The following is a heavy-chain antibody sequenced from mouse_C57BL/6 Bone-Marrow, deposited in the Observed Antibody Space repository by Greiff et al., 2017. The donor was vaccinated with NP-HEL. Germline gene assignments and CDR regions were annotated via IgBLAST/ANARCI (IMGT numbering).Heavy chain of an antibody. V-gene: IGHV5-6*01. J-gene: IGHJ3*01. CDR1: GFTFSSYG. CDR3: ARDGYYVGWFAY. CDR2: ISSGGSYT. Sequence: EVQRVESGGDLVKPGGSLKLSCAASGFTFSSYGMSWVRQTPDKRLEWVATISSGGSYTYYPDSVTGRFTISRDNAKNTLYLQMSSLKSEDTAMYYCARDGYYVGWFAYWGQGTLVTVSA. D-gene: IGHD2-3*01.